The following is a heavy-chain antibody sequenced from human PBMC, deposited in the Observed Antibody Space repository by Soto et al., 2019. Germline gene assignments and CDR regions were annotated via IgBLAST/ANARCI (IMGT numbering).Heavy chain of an antibody. Sequence: GGSLILSCTASGLTFSTYCMNLIRPAPGKGLEWLSSISDSGHYIYYADSVKGRFTISRDNTQKSLYLQMNSLRPEDTARYYCAKDVTATNTATDYWGQGTVVNVSA. CDR2: ISDSGHYI. J-gene: IGHJ4*02. V-gene: IGHV3-21*04. CDR1: GLTFSTYC. CDR3: AKDVTATNTATDY. D-gene: IGHD5-18*01.